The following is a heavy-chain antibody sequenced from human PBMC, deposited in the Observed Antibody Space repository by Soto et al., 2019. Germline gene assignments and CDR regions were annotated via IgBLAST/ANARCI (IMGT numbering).Heavy chain of an antibody. V-gene: IGHV3-48*03. J-gene: IGHJ1*01. CDR1: GFTFSSHE. Sequence: GGSLRLSCEATGFTFSSHEMNCIRQTTGKRLEWIAKISGSGSTINYADSVKGRFTISRDNVQRTLHLQMDSLRVEDTGVYYCARGGVYWGRGTLVTVSS. CDR3: ARGGVY. D-gene: IGHD2-8*01. CDR2: ISGSGSTI.